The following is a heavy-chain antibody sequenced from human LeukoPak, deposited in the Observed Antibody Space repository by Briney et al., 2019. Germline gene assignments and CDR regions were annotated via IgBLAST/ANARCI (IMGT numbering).Heavy chain of an antibody. CDR3: ARLTGDLRAFDI. D-gene: IGHD1-20*01. CDR1: GYTFTGYY. J-gene: IGHJ3*02. Sequence: SSVKVSCKASGYTFTGYYMHWLRQAPGQGLEWMGWINPNSGGTNYAQKFQGRVTMTMDTSISTAYMELSRLRSDDTAVYYCARLTGDLRAFDIWGQGTLVTVSS. V-gene: IGHV1-2*02. CDR2: INPNSGGT.